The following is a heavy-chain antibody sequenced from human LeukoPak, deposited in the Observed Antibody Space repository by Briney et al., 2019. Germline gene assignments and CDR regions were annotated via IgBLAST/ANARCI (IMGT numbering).Heavy chain of an antibody. CDR3: ARGATDVTWWFDP. V-gene: IGHV3-21*01. Sequence: GGSLRLSCAASGFTFSTYAMTWVRQAPGKGLEWVSIISRASESIFYADSVKGRFTISRDNAKNSLYLQMNGLRAEDTAVYYCARGATDVTWWFDPWGQGTRVTVSS. D-gene: IGHD1-1*01. J-gene: IGHJ5*02. CDR2: ISRASESI. CDR1: GFTFSTYA.